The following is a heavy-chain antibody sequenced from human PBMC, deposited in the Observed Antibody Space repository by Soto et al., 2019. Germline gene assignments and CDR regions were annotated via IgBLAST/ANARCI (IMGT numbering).Heavy chain of an antibody. CDR2: IIPIFGTA. Sequence: GASVKVSCKASGGTFSSYAISWVRQAPGQGLEWMGGIIPIFGTANYAQKFQGRVTITADESTSTAYMELSSLRSEDTAVYYCARGIAAKSNWFDPWGQGTLVTVSS. V-gene: IGHV1-69*13. D-gene: IGHD6-13*01. CDR3: ARGIAAKSNWFDP. J-gene: IGHJ5*02. CDR1: GGTFSSYA.